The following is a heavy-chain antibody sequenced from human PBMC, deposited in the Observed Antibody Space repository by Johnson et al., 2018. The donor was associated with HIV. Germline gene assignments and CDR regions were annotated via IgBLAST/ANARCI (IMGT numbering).Heavy chain of an antibody. CDR2: ISYYGSIT. D-gene: IGHD1-26*01. J-gene: IGHJ3*01. CDR3: AREGVSGSYYDAFDL. V-gene: IGHV3-30*04. CDR1: GFTFRSYA. Sequence: QVQLVESGGGVVQPGSSLSFSCASSGFTFRSYAMHWVRTAPAKGLEWVAVISYYGSITYYADSLKRRFTISRDNSKNTLYLQMDSLRADDTAVYYCAREGVSGSYYDAFDLWGQGTMVTVSS.